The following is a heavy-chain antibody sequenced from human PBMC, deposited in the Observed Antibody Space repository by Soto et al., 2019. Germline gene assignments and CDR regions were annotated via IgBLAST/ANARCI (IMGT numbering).Heavy chain of an antibody. J-gene: IGHJ4*02. CDR1: GGSISSYY. D-gene: IGHD3-16*02. Sequence: SETLYITCTVSGGSISSYYWSWIRQPPGKGLEWIGYIYYSGSTNYNPSLKSRVTISVDTSKNQFSLKLSSVTAADTAVYYCARGRDRVHVFDYWGQGTLVTVSS. CDR3: ARGRDRVHVFDY. CDR2: IYYSGST. V-gene: IGHV4-59*01.